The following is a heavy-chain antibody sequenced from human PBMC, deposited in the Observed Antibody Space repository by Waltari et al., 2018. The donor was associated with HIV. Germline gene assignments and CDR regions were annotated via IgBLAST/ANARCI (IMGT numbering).Heavy chain of an antibody. CDR3: ARGRNMIRGKYYYYYGMDV. CDR1: GYTFTMYD. V-gene: IGHV1-8*01. CDR2: MNPNSGNT. Sequence: QVQLVQSGAEVKNPGASVKVSCKASGYTFTMYDLNWVRQATGQGLEWMGWMNPNSGNTGYAQKFQGRVTMTRNTSISTAYMELNSLRSEDTAVYYCARGRNMIRGKYYYYYGMDVWGQGTTVTVSS. J-gene: IGHJ6*02. D-gene: IGHD3-10*01.